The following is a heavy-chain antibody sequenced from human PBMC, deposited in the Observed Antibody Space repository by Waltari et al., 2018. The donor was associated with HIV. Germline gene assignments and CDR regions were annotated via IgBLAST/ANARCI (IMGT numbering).Heavy chain of an antibody. CDR2: MSYSAST. CDR3: ARSFSGYSNYFDP. CDR1: CGSMTSSSYY. V-gene: IGHV4-39*01. D-gene: IGHD4-4*01. J-gene: IGHJ5*02. Sequence: QLQLQASGPGLVKSSETLSPTCTVSCGSMTSSSYYCGWFRQPPGKGREWIGSMSYSASTYHKPSLRSRLTISVDTSKNQFSLKLTSVTAADTAVYYCARSFSGYSNYFDPWGQGTLVTVSS.